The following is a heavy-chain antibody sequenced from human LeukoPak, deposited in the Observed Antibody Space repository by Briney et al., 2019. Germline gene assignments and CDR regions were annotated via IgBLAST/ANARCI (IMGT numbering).Heavy chain of an antibody. CDR3: ARVPLGEFKGFDP. CDR1: GFTFSSYG. V-gene: IGHV3-74*01. J-gene: IGHJ5*02. CDR2: INTDGNST. Sequence: GGSLRLSCAASGFTFSSYGMHWVRQVPGKGLVWVSRINTDGNSTRYADSVKGRFTISRDNAKNTLYLQMNSLRAEDTAVYYCARVPLGEFKGFDPWGQGTLVTVSS. D-gene: IGHD3-10*01.